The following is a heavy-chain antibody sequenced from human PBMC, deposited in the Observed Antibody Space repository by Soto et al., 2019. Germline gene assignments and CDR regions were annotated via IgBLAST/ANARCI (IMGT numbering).Heavy chain of an antibody. Sequence: PSETLSLTCTVSGGSISSGDYYWNWIRQPPGKGLEWIGYIYYSGSTDYNPSLQSRVTISVDTSKNLVSLKLSSVTAADTAVYYCARERGSRGVVVGYYYYYGMDVWGQGTTVTVSS. CDR3: ARERGSRGVVVGYYYYYGMDV. CDR2: IYYSGST. D-gene: IGHD2-15*01. J-gene: IGHJ6*02. V-gene: IGHV4-30-4*01. CDR1: GGSISSGDYY.